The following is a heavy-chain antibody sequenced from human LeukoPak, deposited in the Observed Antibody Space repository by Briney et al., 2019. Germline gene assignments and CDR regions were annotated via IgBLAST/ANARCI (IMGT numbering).Heavy chain of an antibody. CDR3: ARALQSAFDV. CDR1: GFTFSDYS. Sequence: GGSLRLSCAASGFTFSDYSMNWVRQAPGKGLEWISYIGIDSGNTNYADSVKGRFTISGDKAKNSLYLQMNSLRVEDTAVYYCARALQSAFDVWGQGTTVIVSP. CDR2: IGIDSGNT. D-gene: IGHD4-11*01. V-gene: IGHV3-48*01. J-gene: IGHJ3*01.